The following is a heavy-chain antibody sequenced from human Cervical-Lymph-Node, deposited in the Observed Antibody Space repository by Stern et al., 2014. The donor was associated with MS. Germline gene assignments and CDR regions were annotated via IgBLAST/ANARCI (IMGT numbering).Heavy chain of an antibody. J-gene: IGHJ4*02. D-gene: IGHD6-19*01. CDR2: ISAYNGNT. V-gene: IGHV1-18*04. CDR1: GYTFTSYY. Sequence: QMQLVQSGAEVKKPGASVKVSCKASGYTFTSYYMHWVRQAPGQGLEWMGWISAYNGNTNYAQKLQGRVTMTTDTSTSTAYMELRSLRSDDTAVYYCARDFLVPDSSGWPFDYWGQGTLVTVSS. CDR3: ARDFLVPDSSGWPFDY.